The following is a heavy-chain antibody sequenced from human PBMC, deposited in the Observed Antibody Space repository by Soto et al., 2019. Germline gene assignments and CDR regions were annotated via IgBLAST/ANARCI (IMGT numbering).Heavy chain of an antibody. CDR2: IIPNSGDT. CDR3: AREDPTLGAPTY. J-gene: IGHJ4*02. V-gene: IGHV1-2*02. D-gene: IGHD1-26*01. Sequence: QVPLVQSGAEVKRPGASVKVSCKASGYTFIDYSMHWVRQAPGQGLEWMGWIIPNSGDTNYAQKFQGRVTMTRDTSISTAYVELSRLRSDDTAVYYCAREDPTLGAPTYWGQGTLVTVSS. CDR1: GYTFIDYS.